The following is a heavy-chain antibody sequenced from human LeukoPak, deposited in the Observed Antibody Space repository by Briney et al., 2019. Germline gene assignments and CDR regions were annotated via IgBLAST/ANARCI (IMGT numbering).Heavy chain of an antibody. CDR1: GFTFSDYY. CDR2: IYYSGST. V-gene: IGHV4-30-4*08. J-gene: IGHJ4*02. D-gene: IGHD3-3*01. Sequence: LRLSCAASGFTFSDYYMSWIRQAPGKGLEWIGYIYYSGSTYYNPSLKSRVTISVDTSKNQFSLKLSSVTAADTAVYYCARAMYYDFWSGHDYWGQGTLVTVSS. CDR3: ARAMYYDFWSGHDY.